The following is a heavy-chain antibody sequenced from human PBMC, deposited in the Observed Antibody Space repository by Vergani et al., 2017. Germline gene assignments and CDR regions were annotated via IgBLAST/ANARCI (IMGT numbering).Heavy chain of an antibody. CDR1: GFTFSSYS. Sequence: VQLVESGGGVVQPGRSLRLSCAASGFTFSSYSMNWVRQAPGKGLEWVSSISSSSSYIYYADSVKGRFTISRDNAKNSLYLQMNSLRAEDTAVYYCARDNLDILTGYYDAFDIWGQGTMVTVSS. J-gene: IGHJ3*02. CDR3: ARDNLDILTGYYDAFDI. V-gene: IGHV3-21*01. D-gene: IGHD3-9*01. CDR2: ISSSSSYI.